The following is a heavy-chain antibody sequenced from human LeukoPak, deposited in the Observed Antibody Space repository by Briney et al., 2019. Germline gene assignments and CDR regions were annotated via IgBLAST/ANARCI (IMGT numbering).Heavy chain of an antibody. CDR1: GFTSSSYA. CDR3: AKGGPTVATPFDY. J-gene: IGHJ4*02. V-gene: IGHV3-23*01. Sequence: GGSLRLSCAASGFTSSSYAMTWVRQAPGKGLEWVSTITSSGASTDYADSVKGRFTISRDNSKNTLFLQMNSLRADDTAVYYCAKGGPTVATPFDYWGQGTLVTVSS. D-gene: IGHD4-23*01. CDR2: ITSSGAST.